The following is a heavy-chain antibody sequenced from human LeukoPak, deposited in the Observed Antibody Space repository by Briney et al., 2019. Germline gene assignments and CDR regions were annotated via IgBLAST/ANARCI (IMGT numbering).Heavy chain of an antibody. D-gene: IGHD1-26*01. CDR3: ARGRVVGAGNWFDP. J-gene: IGHJ5*02. CDR2: INHSGST. CDR1: GGSFSGYY. Sequence: SETLSLTCAVSGGSFSGYYWSWIRQPPGKVLEWIGEINHSGSTNYNPSLKSRVTISVDTSKNQFSLKLSSVTAADTAVYYCARGRVVGAGNWFDPWGQGTLVTVSS. V-gene: IGHV4-34*01.